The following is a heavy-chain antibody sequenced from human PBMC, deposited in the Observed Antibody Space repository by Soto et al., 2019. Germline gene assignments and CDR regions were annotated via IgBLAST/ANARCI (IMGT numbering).Heavy chain of an antibody. V-gene: IGHV4-30-4*01. CDR1: GGSISSGDYY. CDR3: ARYDLSGVRYYFDY. Sequence: PWETLSLTCTVSGGSISSGDYYWSWIRQPPGKGLEWIGYIYYSGSTYYNPSLKSRVTISVDTSKNQFSLKLSSVTAADTAVYYCARYDLSGVRYYFDYWGQGTLVTVSS. J-gene: IGHJ4*02. CDR2: IYYSGST. D-gene: IGHD2-8*01.